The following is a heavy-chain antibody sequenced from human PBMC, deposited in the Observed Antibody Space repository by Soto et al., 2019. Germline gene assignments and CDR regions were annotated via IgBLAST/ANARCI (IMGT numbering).Heavy chain of an antibody. D-gene: IGHD6-13*01. CDR3: ARDSLKCAAADSIGFDP. Sequence: SQTLSLTCAISGDSVSSNSAAWNWIRQSPSRGLEWLGRTYYRSKWYNDYAVSVKSRITINPDTSKNQFSLQLNSVTPEDTAVYYCARDSLKCAAADSIGFDPWGQGTLVTVSS. CDR1: GDSVSSNSAA. CDR2: TYYRSKWYN. J-gene: IGHJ5*02. V-gene: IGHV6-1*01.